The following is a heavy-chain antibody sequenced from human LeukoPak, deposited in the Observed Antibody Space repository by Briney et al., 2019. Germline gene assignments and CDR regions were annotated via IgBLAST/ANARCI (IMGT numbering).Heavy chain of an antibody. J-gene: IGHJ4*02. Sequence: SETLSLTCAVSGVSISSSDWWTWVRQTPGTGLEWLGEIHHSGTTNYNPSLKSRVVISVDKSKNQSSLRLKSVTAADTAMYYCARMIPATPDYFDSWGQGTLVTVSS. CDR1: GVSISSSDW. D-gene: IGHD2-15*01. V-gene: IGHV4-4*02. CDR3: ARMIPATPDYFDS. CDR2: IHHSGTT.